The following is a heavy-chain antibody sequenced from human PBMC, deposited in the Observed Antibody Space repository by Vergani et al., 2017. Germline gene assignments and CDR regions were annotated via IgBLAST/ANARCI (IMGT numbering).Heavy chain of an antibody. V-gene: IGHV3-30*02. Sequence: QVQLVESGGGVVQPGGSLRLSCAASGFTFSNYGMHWVRQAPGKGLEWVAFIRYDGSNKYYADSVKGRFTISRDNSKNTLYLQMNSLRAEDTAVYYCAKDLAYYYDSSGYYSYWGQGTLVTVSS. CDR2: IRYDGSNK. CDR3: AKDLAYYYDSSGYYSY. D-gene: IGHD3-22*01. CDR1: GFTFSNYG. J-gene: IGHJ4*02.